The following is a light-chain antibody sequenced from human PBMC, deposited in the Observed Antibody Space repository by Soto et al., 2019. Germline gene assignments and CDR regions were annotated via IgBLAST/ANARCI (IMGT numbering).Light chain of an antibody. V-gene: IGKV1-39*01. Sequence: DIQMTQSPSSLSASVGDRVTITCRASQSTSSYLNWYQQKPGKAPKLLIYPASSLQSGVPSRFSGSGSGTDFTLTISSLQPEDFATYYCQQSYSTPYTFGKGTKLEIK. CDR2: PAS. CDR1: QSTSSY. J-gene: IGKJ2*01. CDR3: QQSYSTPYT.